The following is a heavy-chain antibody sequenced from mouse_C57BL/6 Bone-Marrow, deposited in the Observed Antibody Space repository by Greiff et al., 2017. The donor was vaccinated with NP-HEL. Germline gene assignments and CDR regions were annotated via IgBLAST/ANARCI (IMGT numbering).Heavy chain of an antibody. CDR1: GYTFTDYN. Sequence: EVQLQQSGPELVKPGASVKMSCTASGYTFTDYNMHWVKQIPGKSLEWIGYINPNNGGTSYNPKFKGKATLTVNTSSSTAYMELRSLTSDDSAVYYCARNIQYYGSSPDYWGQGTTLTVSS. J-gene: IGHJ2*01. CDR2: INPNNGGT. V-gene: IGHV1-22*01. CDR3: ARNIQYYGSSPDY. D-gene: IGHD1-1*01.